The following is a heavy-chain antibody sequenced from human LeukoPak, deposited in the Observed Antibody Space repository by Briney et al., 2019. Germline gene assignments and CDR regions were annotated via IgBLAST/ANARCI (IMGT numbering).Heavy chain of an antibody. CDR1: GYPFSAHF. J-gene: IGHJ4*02. CDR2: IDTTTGNP. CDR3: VRGTPTPGMDY. Sequence: GPVRVSCKASGYPFSAHFLNWVRQAPGQGLEWMGNIDTTTGNPRYAQDFTGRFVFSLDTSVSTAYLQITSLKADDTAAYYCVRGTPTPGMDYWGQGTQVTVSS. V-gene: IGHV7-4-1*02. D-gene: IGHD3-10*01.